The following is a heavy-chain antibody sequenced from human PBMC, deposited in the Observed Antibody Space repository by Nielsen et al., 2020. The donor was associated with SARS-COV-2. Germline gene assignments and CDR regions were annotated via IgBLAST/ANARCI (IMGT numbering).Heavy chain of an antibody. V-gene: IGHV3-30*18. J-gene: IGHJ4*02. D-gene: IGHD6-13*01. CDR2: ISYEGSKQ. CDR3: TKGAQLGDY. CDR1: GFSFNNYG. Sequence: GASLKISCAASGFSFNNYGMHWVRQAPGKRLEWVAYISYEGSKQFYADAVNGRFTISTDLSNNTLYLQMNSLRVEDTAIYYCTKGAQLGDYWGQGTLVTVSS.